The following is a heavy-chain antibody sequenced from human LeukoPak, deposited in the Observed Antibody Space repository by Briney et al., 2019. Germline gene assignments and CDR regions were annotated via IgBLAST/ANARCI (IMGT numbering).Heavy chain of an antibody. CDR3: ARNFYDILTGYYEDYFDY. J-gene: IGHJ4*02. D-gene: IGHD3-9*01. CDR1: GYIFTGYY. CDR2: INPNSGGT. V-gene: IGHV1-2*02. Sequence: GASVKVSCKPSGYIFTGYYMQWVRPAPGQGLDWVGWINPNSGGTNYAQKFQGMVAMTRDTSISTAYMELSRLRSDDTAVYYCARNFYDILTGYYEDYFDYWGQGTLVTVSS.